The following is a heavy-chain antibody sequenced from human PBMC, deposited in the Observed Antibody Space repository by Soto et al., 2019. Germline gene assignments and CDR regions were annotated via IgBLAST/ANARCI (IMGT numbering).Heavy chain of an antibody. CDR1: GYTFTGHY. V-gene: IGHV1-2*02. CDR2: IGPESGAT. D-gene: IGHD1-26*01. CDR3: GRGRSGQIVVFY. Sequence: ASVKVSFKACGYTFTGHYIHWVRQAPEQGPEWMGEIGPESGATRYAEKFQGRVTMTLDTSITTVYMELKNLSPDDTAVYYCGRGRSGQIVVFYWGQGTPVTVSS. J-gene: IGHJ4*02.